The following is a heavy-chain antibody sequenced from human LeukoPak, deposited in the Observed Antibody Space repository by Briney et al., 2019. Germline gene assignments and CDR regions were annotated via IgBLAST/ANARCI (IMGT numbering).Heavy chain of an antibody. V-gene: IGHV1-2*02. J-gene: IGHJ4*02. Sequence: GASVKVSCKTSGYSLTGYYMHRVRQAPGLGLEWVGLLNPNSGATNYAQKFKGRVTMTRDTSNSTAYMKLSSLTSDDTAVYFCAREGAVPGKPFDYWGQGALVTVSS. CDR1: GYSLTGYY. D-gene: IGHD6-13*01. CDR3: AREGAVPGKPFDY. CDR2: LNPNSGAT.